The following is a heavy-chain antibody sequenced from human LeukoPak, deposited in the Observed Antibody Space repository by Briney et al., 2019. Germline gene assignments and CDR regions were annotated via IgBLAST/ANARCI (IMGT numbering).Heavy chain of an antibody. CDR3: ARGLGSSGYYPRKYFDY. D-gene: IGHD3-22*01. CDR2: INHSGST. J-gene: IGHJ4*02. Sequence: SETLSLTCAVYGGSFSGYYWSWIRQPPGKGLEWIGEINHSGSTNYNPSLKSRVTISVDTSKNQFSLKLSSVTAADTAVYYCARGLGSSGYYPRKYFDYWGQGTLVTASS. V-gene: IGHV4-34*01. CDR1: GGSFSGYY.